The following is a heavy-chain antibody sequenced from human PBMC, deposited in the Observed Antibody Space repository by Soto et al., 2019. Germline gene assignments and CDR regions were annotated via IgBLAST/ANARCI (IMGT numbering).Heavy chain of an antibody. V-gene: IGHV4-31*03. CDR1: GGSISSGGYY. J-gene: IGHJ4*02. CDR2: IYYSGST. CDR3: AKLDYDSSGFDY. Sequence: SLTCTVSGGSISSGGYYWSWIRQHPGKGLEWIGYIYYSGSTYYNPSLKSRVTISVDTSKNQFSLKLSSVTAADTAVYYCAKLDYDSSGFDYWGQGTLVTVSS. D-gene: IGHD3-22*01.